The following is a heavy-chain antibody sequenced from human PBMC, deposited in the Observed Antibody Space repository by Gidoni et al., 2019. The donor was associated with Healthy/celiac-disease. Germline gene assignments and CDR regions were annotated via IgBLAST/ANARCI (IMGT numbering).Heavy chain of an antibody. CDR1: GYSISSGYY. J-gene: IGHJ4*02. CDR3: AREGQPLMGIGY. CDR2: IYHSGST. Sequence: QVQLQESGPGLVKPSETLSLTCAVSGYSISSGYYWGWIRQPPGKGLEWIGSIYHSGSTYYNPSLKSRVTISVDTSKNQFSLKLSSVTAADTAVYYCAREGQPLMGIGYWGQGTLVTVSS. V-gene: IGHV4-38-2*02. D-gene: IGHD1-26*01.